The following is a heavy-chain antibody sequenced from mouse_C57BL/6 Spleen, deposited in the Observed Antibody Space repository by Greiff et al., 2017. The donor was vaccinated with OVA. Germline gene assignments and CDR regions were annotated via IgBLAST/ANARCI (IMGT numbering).Heavy chain of an antibody. Sequence: EVMLVESGGGLVQPGGSMKLSCVASGFTFSNYWMNWVRQSPEKGLEWVAQIRLKSDNYATDYAESVKGRFTISRDDSKSSFYLQMNNLRAEDTGIYYCTSPDYDYDYYAMDYWGQGTSVTVSS. J-gene: IGHJ4*01. V-gene: IGHV6-3*01. CDR3: TSPDYDYDYYAMDY. CDR2: IRLKSDNYAT. D-gene: IGHD2-4*01. CDR1: GFTFSNYW.